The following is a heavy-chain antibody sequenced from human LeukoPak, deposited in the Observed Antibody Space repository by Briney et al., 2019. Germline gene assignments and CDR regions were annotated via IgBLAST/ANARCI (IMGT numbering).Heavy chain of an antibody. V-gene: IGHV3-30*04. Sequence: PGRSLILSCEASGFTFSTFSMHWVRQAPGKGLEWVAVIISDGTNEYYANSVKGRFTISRDYSKNTLYLQISGLRSEDTAVYYCATGPEYGNSGPENFDYWGQGTLVTVAS. CDR1: GFTFSTFS. J-gene: IGHJ4*02. CDR2: IISDGTNE. D-gene: IGHD2/OR15-2a*01. CDR3: ATGPEYGNSGPENFDY.